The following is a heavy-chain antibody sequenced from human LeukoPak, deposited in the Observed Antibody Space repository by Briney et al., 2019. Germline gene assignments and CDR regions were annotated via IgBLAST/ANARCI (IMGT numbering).Heavy chain of an antibody. V-gene: IGHV1-18*01. CDR1: GYTFTGYG. CDR2: IGAYIGNT. D-gene: IGHD6-6*01. J-gene: IGHJ4*02. CDR3: ARTRAARPTSFDY. Sequence: ASVKVSCKPSGYTFTGYGISWVRQAPGQGLEWMGWIGAYIGNTNYAQKLQGRVTMTTDTSTSTAYMELRSLRSDDTAVYYCARTRAARPTSFDYWGQGTLVTVSS.